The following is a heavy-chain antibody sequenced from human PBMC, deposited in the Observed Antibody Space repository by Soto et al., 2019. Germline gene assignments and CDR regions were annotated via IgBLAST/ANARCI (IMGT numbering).Heavy chain of an antibody. CDR3: ARGSIAAAGTYWFDP. V-gene: IGHV1-69*06. CDR2: IIPIFGTA. D-gene: IGHD6-13*01. J-gene: IGHJ5*02. Sequence: ASVKVSCKASGGTFSSYAISWVRQAPGQGLEWMGGIIPIFGTANYAQKFQGRVTITADKSTSTAYMELSSLRSEDTAVYYCARGSIAAAGTYWFDPWGQGXLVTVSS. CDR1: GGTFSSYA.